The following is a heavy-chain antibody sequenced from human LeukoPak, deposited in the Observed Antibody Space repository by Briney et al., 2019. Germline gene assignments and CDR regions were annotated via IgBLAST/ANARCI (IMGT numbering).Heavy chain of an antibody. Sequence: SETLSLTCAVSGGSISSGGYSWSWIRQPPGKGLEWIGYIYHSGSTYYNPSLKSRVTISVDRSKNQFSLKLSSVTAADTAVYYCARGDYGARNWFDPWGQGTLVTVSS. D-gene: IGHD4-17*01. V-gene: IGHV4-30-2*01. CDR1: GGSISSGGYS. J-gene: IGHJ5*02. CDR2: IYHSGST. CDR3: ARGDYGARNWFDP.